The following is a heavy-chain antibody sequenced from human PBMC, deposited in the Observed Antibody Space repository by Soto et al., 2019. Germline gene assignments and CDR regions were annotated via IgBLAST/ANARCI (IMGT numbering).Heavy chain of an antibody. Sequence: QVQLQESGPGLVKPSETLSLTCTVSGGSISSYYWSWIRQPPGKGLEWIGYIYYSGRTNYNPSLKGRVTISVDTSKNQFSLKLSSVTAADTAVYYCARSYRRYCSGGSCYSYYYYYMDVWGKGTTVTVSS. CDR3: ARSYRRYCSGGSCYSYYYYYMDV. D-gene: IGHD2-15*01. CDR1: GGSISSYY. CDR2: IYYSGRT. J-gene: IGHJ6*03. V-gene: IGHV4-59*01.